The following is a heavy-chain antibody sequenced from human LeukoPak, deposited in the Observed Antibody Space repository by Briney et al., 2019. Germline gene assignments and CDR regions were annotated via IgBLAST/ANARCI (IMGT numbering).Heavy chain of an antibody. CDR2: IVVGSGNT. J-gene: IGHJ4*02. V-gene: IGHV1-58*01. CDR1: GFTFTSSA. D-gene: IGHD1-26*01. Sequence: ASVKVSCKASGFTFTSSAVQWVRQARGQRLEWIGWIVVGSGNTNYAQKFQERVTITRDMSTSTAYMELSSLRSEDTAVYYCARDGEYSGSYYDYWGQGTLVTVSS. CDR3: ARDGEYSGSYYDY.